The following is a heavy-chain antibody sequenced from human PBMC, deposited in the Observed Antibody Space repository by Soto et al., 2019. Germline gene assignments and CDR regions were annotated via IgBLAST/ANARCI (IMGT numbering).Heavy chain of an antibody. CDR3: ARVSVVRGVIDYFDY. CDR2: IYYSGST. CDR1: GGSISSYY. D-gene: IGHD3-10*01. J-gene: IGHJ4*02. Sequence: SETLSLTCTVSGGSISSYYWSWIRQPPGKGLEWIGYIYYSGSTNYNPSLKSRVTISVDTSKNQFSLKLSSVTAADTAVYYCARVSVVRGVIDYFDYWGQGTLVTVSS. V-gene: IGHV4-59*01.